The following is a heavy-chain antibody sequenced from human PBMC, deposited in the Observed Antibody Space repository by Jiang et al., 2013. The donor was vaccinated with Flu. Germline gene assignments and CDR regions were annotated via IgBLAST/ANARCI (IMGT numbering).Heavy chain of an antibody. J-gene: IGHJ4*02. V-gene: IGHV4-59*08. CDR3: AGPQLGWKDY. CDR1: GASISSLY. D-gene: IGHD6-19*01. Sequence: SGPGLVKPSETLSLTCTVSGASISSLYWSWIRQPPGKGLEWIGYFYYNGNSNYNPSLKSRVTISGDTSKNQFSLKLSSVTAADTAVYYCAGPQLGWKDYWGQGTLVTVSS. CDR2: FYYNGNS.